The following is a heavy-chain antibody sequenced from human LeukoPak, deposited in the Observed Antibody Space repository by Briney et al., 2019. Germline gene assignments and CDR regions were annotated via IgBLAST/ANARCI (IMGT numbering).Heavy chain of an antibody. J-gene: IGHJ5*02. CDR3: ARDEDYSSSGANWFDP. V-gene: IGHV3-20*04. CDR2: INWNGGST. Sequence: GGSLRLSCAASGFTFDDYGMSWVRQAPGKGLEWVSGINWNGGSTGYADSVKGRFTISRDNAKNSLYLQMNSLRAEDTALYYCARDEDYSSSGANWFDPWGQGTLVTVSS. D-gene: IGHD6-6*01. CDR1: GFTFDDYG.